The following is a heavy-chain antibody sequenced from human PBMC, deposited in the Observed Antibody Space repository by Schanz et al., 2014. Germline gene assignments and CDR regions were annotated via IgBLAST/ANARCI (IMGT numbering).Heavy chain of an antibody. CDR2: ISSSGSTI. Sequence: EVQLVESGGGLAQPGGSLRLSCAASGITFSGYSMNWVRQAPGKGLEWVSYISSSGSTIYYADSVKGRFTISRDNAKNSLYLQMNSLRAEDTALYYCAKNRAGGYESFLDSWGQGTLVTVSS. V-gene: IGHV3-48*04. D-gene: IGHD5-12*01. CDR3: AKNRAGGYESFLDS. J-gene: IGHJ4*02. CDR1: GITFSGYS.